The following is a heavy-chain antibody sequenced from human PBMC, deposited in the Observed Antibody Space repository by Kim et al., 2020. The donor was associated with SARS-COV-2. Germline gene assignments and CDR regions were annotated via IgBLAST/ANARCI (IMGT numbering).Heavy chain of an antibody. CDR2: IYYSGST. V-gene: IGHV4-59*13. Sequence: SETLSLTCTVSGGSISSYYWSWIRQPPGKGLEWIGYIYYSGSTNYNPSLKSRVTISVDTSKNQFSLKLSSVTAADTAVYYCARTTLISRYCSGGSCYSIGFDPWGQGTLVTVSS. CDR3: ARTTLISRYCSGGSCYSIGFDP. CDR1: GGSISSYY. J-gene: IGHJ5*02. D-gene: IGHD2-15*01.